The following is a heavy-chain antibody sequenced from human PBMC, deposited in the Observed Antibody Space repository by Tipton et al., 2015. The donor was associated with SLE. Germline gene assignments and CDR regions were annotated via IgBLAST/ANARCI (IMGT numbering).Heavy chain of an antibody. J-gene: IGHJ3*02. CDR1: GFTFNNYA. D-gene: IGHD1-26*01. Sequence: QLVQSGGGVVQPGGSLRLPCAASGFTFNNYAMEWVRQAPGKGLEWVAVILYDGSNQYYADSVKGRFTISRDNSKNTVYLQMNSLRAEDTAVYYCAKGDRGELRAFDIWGQGAMVTVSS. CDR2: ILYDGSNQ. CDR3: AKGDRGELRAFDI. V-gene: IGHV3-30-3*01.